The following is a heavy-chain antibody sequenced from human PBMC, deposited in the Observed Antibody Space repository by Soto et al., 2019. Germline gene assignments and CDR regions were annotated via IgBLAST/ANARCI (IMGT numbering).Heavy chain of an antibody. J-gene: IGHJ5*02. CDR3: ARVPYGSNTGS. D-gene: IGHD4-17*01. Sequence: EVQLVESGGGLVQPGGSLRLSCAASGFTFSNYNMNWVRQAPGKGLEWVSYISSSSSSVYYADSVKGRFTISRDNAKNSLYLPMNSLRDEDTAVYYCARVPYGSNTGSWGQGTLVTGSS. CDR2: ISSSSSSV. CDR1: GFTFSNYN. V-gene: IGHV3-48*02.